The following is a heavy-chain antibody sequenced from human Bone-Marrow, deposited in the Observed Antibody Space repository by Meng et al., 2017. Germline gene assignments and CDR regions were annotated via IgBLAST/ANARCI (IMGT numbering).Heavy chain of an antibody. D-gene: IGHD6-13*01. Sequence: ASVKVSCKASGYTFTSYGISWVRQAPGQGLEWMGWISAYNGNTNYAQKLQGRVTMTTDTSTSTAYMELRSLRSDDTAVYYCARETGIGMYSSSWALDYWGQGTLVTVSS. V-gene: IGHV1-18*01. CDR2: ISAYNGNT. CDR3: ARETGIGMYSSSWALDY. J-gene: IGHJ4*02. CDR1: GYTFTSYG.